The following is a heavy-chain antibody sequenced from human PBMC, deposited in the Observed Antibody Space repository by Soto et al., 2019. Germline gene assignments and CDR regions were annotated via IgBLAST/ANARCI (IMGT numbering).Heavy chain of an antibody. J-gene: IGHJ6*02. CDR2: ISSSSSTI. V-gene: IGHV3-48*01. D-gene: IGHD2-8*01. CDR1: GLPFITYA. CDR3: ARTKFGYYGMDV. Sequence: PGGSLRHSCLSSGLPFITYAMNWVRQATGKGLEWISYISSSSSTIYYADSVKDRFTISRDNAKNSLYLQMNSLRAEDTAVYYCARTKFGYYGMDVWGQGTTVTVSS.